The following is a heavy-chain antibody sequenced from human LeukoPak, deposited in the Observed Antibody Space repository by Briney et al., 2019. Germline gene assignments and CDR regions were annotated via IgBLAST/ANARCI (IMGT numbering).Heavy chain of an antibody. CDR1: GGTFSSYA. CDR2: IIPIFGIA. CDR3: ARWPTSGVNYYYGMDV. V-gene: IGHV1-69*04. Sequence: APVKVSCKASGGTFSSYAISWVRQAPGQGLEWMGRIIPIFGIANYAQKFQGRVTITADKSTSTAYMELSGLRSEDTAVYYCARWPTSGVNYYYGMDVWGQGTTVTVSS. D-gene: IGHD2-8*01. J-gene: IGHJ6*02.